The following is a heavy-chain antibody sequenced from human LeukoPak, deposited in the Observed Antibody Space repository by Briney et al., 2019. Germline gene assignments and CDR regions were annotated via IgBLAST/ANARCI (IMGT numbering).Heavy chain of an antibody. J-gene: IGHJ4*02. CDR2: ISSSSSYI. Sequence: PGGSLRLSCAASGFTFSSYSMNWVRQAPGKGLEWVSSISSSSSYIYYADSVKGRFTISRDNAKNSLYLQMNSLRAEDTAVYYCARGPFSSGWYIDYWGQGTLVTVSS. CDR3: ARGPFSSGWYIDY. D-gene: IGHD6-19*01. CDR1: GFTFSSYS. V-gene: IGHV3-21*01.